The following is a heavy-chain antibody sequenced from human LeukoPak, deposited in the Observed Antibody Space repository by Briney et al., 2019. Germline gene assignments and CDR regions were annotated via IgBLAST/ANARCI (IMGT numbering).Heavy chain of an antibody. CDR2: IKQDGSEK. Sequence: PGGSLRLSCAASGFTFSSYWMSWVRQAPGKGLEWVANIKQDGSEKYYVDSVRGRFTISRDNAKNSLYLQMNSLRAEDTALYYCAKGVRITMVRGASDIWGQGTMVTVSS. V-gene: IGHV3-7*03. CDR3: AKGVRITMVRGASDI. D-gene: IGHD3-10*01. J-gene: IGHJ3*02. CDR1: GFTFSSYW.